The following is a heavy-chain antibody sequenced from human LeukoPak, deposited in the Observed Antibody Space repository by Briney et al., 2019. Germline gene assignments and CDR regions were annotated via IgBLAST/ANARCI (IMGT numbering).Heavy chain of an antibody. CDR3: TXDLRWEHLDHPHY. Sequence: PGGPLRLSCAASGFTFSNAWMNCGRQAPGKGLEWGGRIKTKTEDDTTDYPAPVKGRFSISREHAKNTPDLRMSSRRIEDTALYYXTXDLRWEHLDHPHYWGQGSLVTVSS. J-gene: IGHJ4*02. V-gene: IGHV3-15*01. CDR1: GFTFSNAW. CDR2: IKTKTEDDTT. D-gene: IGHD1-26*01.